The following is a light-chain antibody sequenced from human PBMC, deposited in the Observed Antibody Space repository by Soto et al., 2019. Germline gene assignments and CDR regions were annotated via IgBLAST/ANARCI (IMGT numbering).Light chain of an antibody. Sequence: QSALTQPASVSGSPGQSITISCTGTSSDVGGYNYVSWYQQHPGKAPKLMIYDVSNRPSWVSNRFSGSKSGNTASLTISGLQAEDEAYYYCSSYTNSSHVVFGGGTKLTVL. CDR2: DVS. CDR1: SSDVGGYNY. J-gene: IGLJ2*01. CDR3: SSYTNSSHVV. V-gene: IGLV2-14*01.